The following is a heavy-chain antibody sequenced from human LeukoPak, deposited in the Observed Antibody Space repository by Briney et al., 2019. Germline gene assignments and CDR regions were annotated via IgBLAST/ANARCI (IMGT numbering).Heavy chain of an antibody. CDR3: ARADSMTYGMDV. J-gene: IGHJ6*02. D-gene: IGHD2/OR15-2a*01. CDR2: IYYSGST. V-gene: IGHV4-39*07. Sequence: SETLSLTCTVSGGSISSSSYYWGWIRQPPGKGLEWIGSIYYSGSTYYNPSLKSRVTISVDTSKNQFSLKLSSVTAADTAVYYCARADSMTYGMDVWGQGTTVTVSS. CDR1: GGSISSSSYY.